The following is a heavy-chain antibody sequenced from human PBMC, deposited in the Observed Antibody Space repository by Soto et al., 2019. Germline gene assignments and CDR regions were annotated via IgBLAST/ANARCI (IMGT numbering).Heavy chain of an antibody. V-gene: IGHV4-59*01. CDR3: ARDRRWFGELSRFYYYGMDV. CDR1: GGSISSYY. D-gene: IGHD3-10*01. CDR2: NYYSGST. Sequence: SETLSLTCTVSGGSISSYYWSWIRQPPGKGLEWIGYNYYSGSTNYNPSLKSRVTISVDTSKNQFSLKLSSVTAADTAVYYCARDRRWFGELSRFYYYGMDVWGQGTTVTVSS. J-gene: IGHJ6*02.